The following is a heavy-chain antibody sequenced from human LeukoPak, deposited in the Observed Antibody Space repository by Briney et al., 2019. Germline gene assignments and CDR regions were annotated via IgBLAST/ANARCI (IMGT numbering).Heavy chain of an antibody. CDR2: IYNSGST. V-gene: IGHV4-59*01. CDR3: ASYSSSWYYFDY. CDR1: GGSISSYF. Sequence: PSETLSLTCTVSGGSISSYFWSWIRQPPGKEPECIGYIYNSGSTKYNPSLKSRVTISVDTSRNQFSLKLSSVTAADTAVYYCASYSSSWYYFDYWGQGTLVTVSS. D-gene: IGHD6-13*01. J-gene: IGHJ4*02.